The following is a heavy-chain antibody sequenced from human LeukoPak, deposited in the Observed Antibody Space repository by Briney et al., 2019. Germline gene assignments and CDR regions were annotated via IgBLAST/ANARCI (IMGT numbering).Heavy chain of an antibody. V-gene: IGHV1-69*13. Sequence: GASVKVSCKASGGTFSSYAISWVRQAPGQGLEWMGGIIPIFGTANYAQKFQGRVTITADESTSTAYMELSSLRSEDTAVYYCASRAVVAATIGAFDIWGQGTMVTVSS. D-gene: IGHD2-15*01. CDR2: IIPIFGTA. CDR3: ASRAVVAATIGAFDI. CDR1: GGTFSSYA. J-gene: IGHJ3*02.